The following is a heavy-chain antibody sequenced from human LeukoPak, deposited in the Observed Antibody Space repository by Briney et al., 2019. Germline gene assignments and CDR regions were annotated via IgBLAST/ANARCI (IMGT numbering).Heavy chain of an antibody. J-gene: IGHJ4*02. Sequence: GGSLRLSCAASGFTFSSYAMSWVRQAPGKGLEWVSGISNSGGSTYYADSVKGRFTISRDNSKNTLYLQMNSLRAEDTAVYYCAKDFPYDSSGLFDYWGQGTLVTVSS. CDR3: AKDFPYDSSGLFDY. CDR2: ISNSGGST. V-gene: IGHV3-23*01. D-gene: IGHD3-22*01. CDR1: GFTFSSYA.